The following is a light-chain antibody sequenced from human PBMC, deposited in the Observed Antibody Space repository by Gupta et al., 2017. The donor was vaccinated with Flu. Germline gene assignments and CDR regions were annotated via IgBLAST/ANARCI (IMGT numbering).Light chain of an antibody. V-gene: IGLV3-25*02. CDR1: ALPKQY. CDR2: TDS. Sequence: SYELTQPPSVSVPPGQTARITCSGDALPKQYAYWYQQKPGQAPVLVIYTDSERPSGIPERFSGSSSGTTVTLTSSGVQAEDEADYYCQSADSSGTYVVFGGGTKLTVL. CDR3: QSADSSGTYVV. J-gene: IGLJ2*01.